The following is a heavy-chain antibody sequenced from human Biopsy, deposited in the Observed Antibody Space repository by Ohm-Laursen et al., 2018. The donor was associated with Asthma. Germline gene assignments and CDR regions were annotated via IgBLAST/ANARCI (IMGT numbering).Heavy chain of an antibody. J-gene: IGHJ4*02. CDR1: GFSFDDCA. Sequence: SLRLSCTASGFSFDDCAMHWVRQAPGKGLEWVSSISWNSGNIDYAVSVKGRFTISRDNAKNSLYLQMQSLRPEDTAFYYCAKSADYYDSTDYLDSWGQGTLVTVSS. D-gene: IGHD3-22*01. V-gene: IGHV3-9*01. CDR3: AKSADYYDSTDYLDS. CDR2: ISWNSGNI.